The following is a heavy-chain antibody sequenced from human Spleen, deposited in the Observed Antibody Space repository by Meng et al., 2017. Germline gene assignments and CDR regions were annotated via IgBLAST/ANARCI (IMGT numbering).Heavy chain of an antibody. J-gene: IGHJ3*02. CDR2: INDNGRDT. D-gene: IGHD6-19*01. V-gene: IGHV3-23*01. CDR3: ARDPGWGALDI. Sequence: GESLKISCAASGFTFSRFAMTWVRQAPGKGLEWVSAINDNGRDTYYADSVRGRFAISRDNSKNTLYLQMNSLRVEDTAVYYCARDPGWGALDIWGQGTMVTVSS. CDR1: GFTFSRFA.